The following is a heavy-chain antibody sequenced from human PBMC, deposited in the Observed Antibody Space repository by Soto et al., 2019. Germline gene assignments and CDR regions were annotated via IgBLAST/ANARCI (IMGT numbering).Heavy chain of an antibody. CDR1: GGSISSGGYY. Sequence: SETLSLTCTVSGGSISSGGYYWSWIRQHPGKGLEWIGYIYYSGSTYYNPSLKSRVTISVDTSKNQFSLKLSSVTAADTAVYYCARDRPYYDFWGGSAAAWGQGTLVTVSS. J-gene: IGHJ5*02. CDR3: ARDRPYYDFWGGSAAA. D-gene: IGHD3-3*01. V-gene: IGHV4-31*03. CDR2: IYYSGST.